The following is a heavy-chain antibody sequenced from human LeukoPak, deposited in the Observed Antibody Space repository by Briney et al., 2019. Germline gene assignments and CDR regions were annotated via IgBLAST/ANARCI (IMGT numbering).Heavy chain of an antibody. D-gene: IGHD2-2*01. J-gene: IGHJ5*02. V-gene: IGHV4-30-2*02. CDR3: ASGGYCSSTTCYPNWFDP. CDR1: GGSISSGGYS. Sequence: PSQTLSLTCAVSGGSISSGGYSWSWIRQPPGKGLEWIGYIYHSGSTYYNPSLKSRVTISVDRSKNQFSLKLSSVTAADTAVYYCASGGYCSSTTCYPNWFDPWGQGTLVTVSS. CDR2: IYHSGST.